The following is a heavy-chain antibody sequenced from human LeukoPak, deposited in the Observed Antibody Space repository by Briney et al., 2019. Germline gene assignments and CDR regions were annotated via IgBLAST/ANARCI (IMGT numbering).Heavy chain of an antibody. D-gene: IGHD6-13*01. CDR3: ARVDSSSWYDAD. CDR1: GGSISSYY. Sequence: SETLSLTCTVSGGSISSYYWSWIRQPPGKGLEWIGYIYYSGSTNYNPSLKSRVTISVDTSKNQFSLKLSSVTAADTAVYYCARVDSSSWYDADWGQGTLVTVSS. V-gene: IGHV4-59*08. CDR2: IYYSGST. J-gene: IGHJ4*02.